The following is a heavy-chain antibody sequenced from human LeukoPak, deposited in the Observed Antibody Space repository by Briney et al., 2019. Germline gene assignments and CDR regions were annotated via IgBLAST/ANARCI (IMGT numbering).Heavy chain of an antibody. CDR2: IYYSGST. J-gene: IGHJ2*01. CDR1: GGSFSGYY. CDR3: ARRSPIAAAGTSWYFDL. D-gene: IGHD6-13*01. V-gene: IGHV4-34*01. Sequence: SETLSLTCAVYGGSFSGYYWSWIRQPPGKGLEWIGSIYYSGSTYYNPSLKSRVTISVDTSKNQFSLKLSSVTAADTAVYYCARRSPIAAAGTSWYFDLWGRGTLVTVSS.